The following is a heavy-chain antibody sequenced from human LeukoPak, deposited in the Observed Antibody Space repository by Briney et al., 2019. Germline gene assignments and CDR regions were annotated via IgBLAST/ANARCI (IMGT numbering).Heavy chain of an antibody. CDR1: GYTFTSYY. CDR3: ARGRVSSGWYALPSTNRFDY. V-gene: IGHV1-46*01. D-gene: IGHD6-19*01. J-gene: IGHJ4*02. CDR2: INPSGGST. Sequence: ASVKVSCKASGYTFTSYYMHWVRQAPGQGLEWMGIINPSGGSTSYAQKFQGRVTMTRDTSTSTVYMELSSLRSEDTAVYYCARGRVSSGWYALPSTNRFDYWGQGTLVTVSS.